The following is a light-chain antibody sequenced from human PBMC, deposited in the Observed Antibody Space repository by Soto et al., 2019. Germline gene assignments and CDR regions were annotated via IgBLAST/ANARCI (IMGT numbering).Light chain of an antibody. CDR1: QNIGSW. J-gene: IGKJ2*01. V-gene: IGKV1-5*01. CDR2: DAS. CDR3: QQYKGYPYT. Sequence: DIQMTQSPSTLSASVGDRVTITCRASQNIGSWLAWFQQKPGKAPKLLIYDASNLESGVPSRFSASGSGTQCTLTISSLQPDDFATYYCQQYKGYPYTFGQGTKLEIK.